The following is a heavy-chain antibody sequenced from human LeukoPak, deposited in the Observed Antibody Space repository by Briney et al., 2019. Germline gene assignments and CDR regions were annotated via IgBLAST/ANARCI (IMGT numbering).Heavy chain of an antibody. Sequence: GGSLRLSCAASGFTFDDYAMHWVRQAPGKGLEWVSGISWNSGSIGYADSVKGRFTISRDNAKNSLYLQMNSLRAEDTAVYYCARTAYYYDSSGYPDYWGQGTLVTVSS. J-gene: IGHJ4*02. CDR2: ISWNSGSI. D-gene: IGHD3-22*01. CDR1: GFTFDDYA. CDR3: ARTAYYYDSSGYPDY. V-gene: IGHV3-9*01.